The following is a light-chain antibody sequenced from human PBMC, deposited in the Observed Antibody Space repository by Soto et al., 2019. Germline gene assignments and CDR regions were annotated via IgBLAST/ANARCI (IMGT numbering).Light chain of an antibody. Sequence: QSVLTQPPSVSAAPGQKVTISCSGSSSNIGNNYVSWYQQLPGTAPKLLIYDNNKRPSGIPHRFSGSKSGTSATLGITGLQTGDEADYYCGTWDSSLSAGDVFGTGTKLTVL. CDR3: GTWDSSLSAGDV. CDR2: DNN. CDR1: SSNIGNNY. J-gene: IGLJ1*01. V-gene: IGLV1-51*01.